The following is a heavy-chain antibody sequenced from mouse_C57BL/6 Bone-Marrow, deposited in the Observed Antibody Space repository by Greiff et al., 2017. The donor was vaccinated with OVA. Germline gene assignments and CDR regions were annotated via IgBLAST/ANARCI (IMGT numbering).Heavy chain of an antibody. CDR3: TRKPPTTVVADWYFDV. CDR2: IDPETGGT. V-gene: IGHV1-15*01. J-gene: IGHJ1*03. Sequence: VQLQQSGAELVRPGASVTLSCKASGYTFTDYEMHWVKQTPVHGLEWIGAIDPETGGTAYNQKFKGKAILTADKSSSTAYMELRSLTSEDSAVYYCTRKPPTTVVADWYFDVWGTGTTVTVSS. CDR1: GYTFTDYE. D-gene: IGHD1-1*01.